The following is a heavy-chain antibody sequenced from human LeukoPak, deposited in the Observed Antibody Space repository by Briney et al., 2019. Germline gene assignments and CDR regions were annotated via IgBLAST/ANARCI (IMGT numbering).Heavy chain of an antibody. CDR2: IGDGT. Sequence: GGALRVSCAASGFTFSSYWMHWVRQSPGKGLVWVSGIGDGTYSADSVKGRFTISRDNSKNRLYLQMNSLRSEDTAVYYCAKATRPADSSSNYVDFDCWGQGTRVTVSS. CDR3: AKATRPADSSSNYVDFDC. D-gene: IGHD6-13*01. J-gene: IGHJ4*02. V-gene: IGHV3-23*01. CDR1: GFTFSSYW.